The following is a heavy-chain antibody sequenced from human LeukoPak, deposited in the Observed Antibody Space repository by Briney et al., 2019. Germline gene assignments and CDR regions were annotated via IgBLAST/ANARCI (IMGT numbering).Heavy chain of an antibody. D-gene: IGHD1-26*01. Sequence: ASVKVSCKASGYTFTSYGISWVRQAPGQGLEWMGWISAYNGNTNYAQKLQDRVTMTTDTSTSTAYMELRSLRSDDTAVYYCARYSGSYTRGYFDYWGQGTLVTVSS. CDR1: GYTFTSYG. V-gene: IGHV1-18*01. J-gene: IGHJ4*02. CDR3: ARYSGSYTRGYFDY. CDR2: ISAYNGNT.